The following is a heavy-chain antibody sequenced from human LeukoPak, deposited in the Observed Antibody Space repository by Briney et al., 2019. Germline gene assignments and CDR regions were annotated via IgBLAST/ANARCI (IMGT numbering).Heavy chain of an antibody. CDR3: ARDGGFPVAGKTHDPFHI. J-gene: IGHJ3*02. V-gene: IGHV3-33*01. D-gene: IGHD6-19*01. CDR1: GFTFRSYG. CDR2: IWYDGSNK. Sequence: GGSLRLSCAASGFTFRSYGMHWVRQAPGKGLEWVAVIWYDGSNKYYVDSVKGRFTISRDNSKNTLYLQMNSLKVEDTAVYYCARDGGFPVAGKTHDPFHIWGQGTMVTVS.